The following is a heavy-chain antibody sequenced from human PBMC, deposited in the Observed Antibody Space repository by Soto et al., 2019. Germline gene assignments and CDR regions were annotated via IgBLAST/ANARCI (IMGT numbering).Heavy chain of an antibody. CDR1: GFTFSSYA. J-gene: IGHJ4*02. Sequence: GGSLRLSCAASGFTFSSYAMSWVRQAPGKGLEWVSAISGSGGSTYYADSVKGRLTISRDNSKNTLYLQMNSLRAEDTAVYYCAKDFRRRAESRMFFDYWGQGTLVTVSS. D-gene: IGHD3-10*02. V-gene: IGHV3-23*01. CDR2: ISGSGGST. CDR3: AKDFRRRAESRMFFDY.